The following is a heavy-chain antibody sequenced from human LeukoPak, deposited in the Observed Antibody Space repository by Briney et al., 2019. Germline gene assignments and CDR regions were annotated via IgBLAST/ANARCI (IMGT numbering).Heavy chain of an antibody. CDR3: ARDDSWAFDY. CDR2: IRTSSGGI. J-gene: IGHJ4*02. D-gene: IGHD2-21*02. CDR1: GFTVSSNY. V-gene: IGHV3-48*02. Sequence: GGSLRLSCAASGFTVSSNYMNWVRQAPGKGLEWVAYIRTSSGGIYYAASVKGRFTIPTDTAKNSLYLEMNNLRDGDTAVYYCARDDSWAFDYWGQGTLVTVSS.